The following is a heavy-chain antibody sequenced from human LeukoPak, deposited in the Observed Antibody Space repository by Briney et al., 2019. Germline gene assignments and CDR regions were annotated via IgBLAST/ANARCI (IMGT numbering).Heavy chain of an antibody. Sequence: GESLKISCKGSGYTYTNYWIIWVRQMPGKGLEWMGRIDPSDSHTSYSPSFQGHVTISADKSISTAYLQWSSLKASDTAVYYCVRPGPSGSYAYWGPGTLVIVSS. V-gene: IGHV5-10-1*01. D-gene: IGHD1-26*01. CDR3: VRPGPSGSYAY. CDR1: GYTYTNYW. CDR2: IDPSDSHT. J-gene: IGHJ4*02.